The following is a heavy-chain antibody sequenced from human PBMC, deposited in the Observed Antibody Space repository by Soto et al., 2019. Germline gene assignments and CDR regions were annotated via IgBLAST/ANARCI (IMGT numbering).Heavy chain of an antibody. V-gene: IGHV5-51*01. CDR1: GHSFTSYW. CDR3: ARIPADFWSGYPFDGMDV. Sequence: GESLKISCKGSGHSFTSYWIGWVRQMPGKGLEWMGIIYPGDSDTRYSPSFQGQVTISADKSISTAYLQWSSLKASDTAMYYCARIPADFWSGYPFDGMDVWGQGTTVTVSS. J-gene: IGHJ6*02. D-gene: IGHD3-3*01. CDR2: IYPGDSDT.